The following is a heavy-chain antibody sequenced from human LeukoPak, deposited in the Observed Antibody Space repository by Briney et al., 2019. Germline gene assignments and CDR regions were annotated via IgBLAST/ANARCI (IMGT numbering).Heavy chain of an antibody. J-gene: IGHJ4*02. CDR2: LYPDGSAT. CDR3: VRQGLQSGTYPAY. D-gene: IGHD1-26*01. CDR1: GYTFNNYW. V-gene: IGHV5-51*01. Sequence: GESLKISCKASGYTFNNYWIGWVRQMPGRGLEWMGMLYPDGSATTYHPSFEGRVTISADKSVTTAYLEWNSLKASDTALYYCVRQGLQSGTYPAYWGPGTLVTVSS.